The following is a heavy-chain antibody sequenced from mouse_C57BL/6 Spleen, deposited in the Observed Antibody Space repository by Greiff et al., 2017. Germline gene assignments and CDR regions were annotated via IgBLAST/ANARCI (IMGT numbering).Heavy chain of an antibody. Sequence: VQLQESGPGLVKPSQSLSLTCSVTGYSITSGYYWNWIRQFPGNKLEWMGYISYDGSNNYNPSLKNRISITRDTSKNQFFLKLNSVTTEDTATYYCASYGSSLWYFDVWGTGTTVTVSS. CDR1: GYSITSGYY. CDR3: ASYGSSLWYFDV. D-gene: IGHD1-1*01. CDR2: ISYDGSN. J-gene: IGHJ1*03. V-gene: IGHV3-6*01.